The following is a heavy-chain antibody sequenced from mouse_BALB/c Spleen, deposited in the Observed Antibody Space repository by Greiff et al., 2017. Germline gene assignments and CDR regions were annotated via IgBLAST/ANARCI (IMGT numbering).Heavy chain of an antibody. J-gene: IGHJ2*01. Sequence: EVNVVESGGGLVQPGGSRKLSCAASGFTFSSFGMHWVRQAPEKGLEWVAYISSGSSTIYYADTVKGRFTISRDNPKNTLFLQMTSLRSEDTAMYYCARGELWFDYWGQGTTLTVSS. CDR3: ARGELWFDY. V-gene: IGHV5-17*02. CDR1: GFTFSSFG. CDR2: ISSGSSTI. D-gene: IGHD1-1*02.